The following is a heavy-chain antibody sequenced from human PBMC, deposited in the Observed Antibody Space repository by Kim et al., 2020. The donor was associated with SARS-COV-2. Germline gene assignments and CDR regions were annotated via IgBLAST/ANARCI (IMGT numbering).Heavy chain of an antibody. CDR3: AKDPNNQSKYRNYYYCGMAV. CDR1: GFTFSSYG. Sequence: GGSLRLSCAASGFTFSSYGMHWVRQAPGKGLEWVAAISYDGSNKYYADSVKGRFTISRDNSKNTLYLQMNSLKAEDTAVYYCAKDPNNQSKYRNYYYCGMAVWGQATTVTVPS. J-gene: IGHJ6*02. CDR2: ISYDGSNK. V-gene: IGHV3-30*18. D-gene: IGHD1-20*01.